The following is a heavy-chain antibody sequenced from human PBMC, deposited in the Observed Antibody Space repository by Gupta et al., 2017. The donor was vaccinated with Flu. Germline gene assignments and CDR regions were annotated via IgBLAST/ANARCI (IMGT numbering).Heavy chain of an antibody. V-gene: IGHV4-38-2*01. CDR3: ARGQREVAVAY. J-gene: IGHJ4*02. Sequence: QVQLQESGPGLVKPSETLSLTCAVSGYSISSGYYWGWIRQPPGKGLEWIGSIYHSGSNYDNPSLKSRVTIAVDTAKNQFSMKVGYVTAADTAVYYGARGQREVAVAYGGQGTMVTVYS. CDR1: GYSISSGYY. D-gene: IGHD6-19*01. CDR2: IYHSGSN.